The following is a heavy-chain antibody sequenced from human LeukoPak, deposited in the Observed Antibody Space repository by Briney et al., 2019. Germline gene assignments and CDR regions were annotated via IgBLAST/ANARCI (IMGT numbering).Heavy chain of an antibody. J-gene: IGHJ3*02. CDR3: ARPNLRVNAFDI. V-gene: IGHV1-2*02. CDR2: INPNSGGT. D-gene: IGHD4-23*01. Sequence: ASVKVSCKASGYTFTGYYMHWVRQAPGQGLEWMGWINPNSGGTNYAQKFQGRVTMTRDTSISTAYMELSRLRSDDTAVYYCARPNLRVNAFDIWGQGTMVTVSS. CDR1: GYTFTGYY.